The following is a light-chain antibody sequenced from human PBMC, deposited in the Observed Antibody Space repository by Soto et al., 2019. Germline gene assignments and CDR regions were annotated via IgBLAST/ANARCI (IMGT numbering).Light chain of an antibody. CDR1: QSISNY. CDR2: DAY. Sequence: EIVLTQSPVTLSLSPGERVTLSCRASQSISNYLAWYQQKPGQAPRLLIYDAYNRATGVPARFSGSGSGTDFTLTISRLEPEDFAVYYCQQYVTSPWAFGQGTKVDIK. J-gene: IGKJ1*01. CDR3: QQYVTSPWA. V-gene: IGKV3-11*01.